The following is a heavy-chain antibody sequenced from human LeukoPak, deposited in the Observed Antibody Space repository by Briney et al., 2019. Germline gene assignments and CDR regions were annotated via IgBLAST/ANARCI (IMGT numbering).Heavy chain of an antibody. CDR2: IDGSGRYT. Sequence: PGGSLRLSCAASGFTFSSYAMSWVRQAPGGGLEWVSAIDGSGRYTYYTDSVKGRFTISRDNYKSTLCLQLNSLRIEDTAVYYCTTYGTTGGNPFDPWGQGTLVTVFS. CDR1: GFTFSSYA. CDR3: TTYGTTGGNPFDP. J-gene: IGHJ5*02. V-gene: IGHV3-23*01. D-gene: IGHD1-1*01.